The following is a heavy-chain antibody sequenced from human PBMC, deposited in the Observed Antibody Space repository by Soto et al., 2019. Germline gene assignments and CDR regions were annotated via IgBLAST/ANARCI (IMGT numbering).Heavy chain of an antibody. J-gene: IGHJ4*02. V-gene: IGHV4-61*01. Sequence: NHSESLSLTCAVPGDSVNIGTYYLSWIRQPPGKGLEWIGFIHYSGSTNYNPSLKGRVTMSVDTSKNQFSLKLTSVNTADTAIYYCTRGGDPYKTGHWGQGTLVTVSS. CDR1: GDSVNIGTYY. CDR2: IHYSGST. CDR3: TRGGDPYKTGH. D-gene: IGHD2-21*01.